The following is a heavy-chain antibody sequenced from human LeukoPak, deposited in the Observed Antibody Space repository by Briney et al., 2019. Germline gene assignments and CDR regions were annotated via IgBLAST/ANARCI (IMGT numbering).Heavy chain of an antibody. Sequence: GGSLRLFCVVSGFTFSSDWMSWVRQAPGKGLEWVANIKQDGSEKYYVDSVKGRFTISRDNAKNSLYLQMNSLRAEDTAVYYCAREQGRLFDYWGQGTLVTVSS. V-gene: IGHV3-7*03. D-gene: IGHD3-10*01. J-gene: IGHJ4*02. CDR1: GFTFSSDW. CDR2: IKQDGSEK. CDR3: AREQGRLFDY.